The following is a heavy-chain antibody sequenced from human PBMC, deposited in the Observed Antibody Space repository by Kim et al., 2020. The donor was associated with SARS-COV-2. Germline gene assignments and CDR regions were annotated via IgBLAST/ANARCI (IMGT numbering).Heavy chain of an antibody. CDR2: IYTSGST. Sequence: SETLSLICTVSGGSISSYYWSWIRQPAGKGLEWIGRIYTSGSTNYNPSLKSRVTMSVDTSKNQFSLKLSSVTAADTAVYYCARDYLYCSGGSCYSVLDDAFDIWGQGTMVTVSS. D-gene: IGHD2-15*01. V-gene: IGHV4-4*07. J-gene: IGHJ3*02. CDR1: GGSISSYY. CDR3: ARDYLYCSGGSCYSVLDDAFDI.